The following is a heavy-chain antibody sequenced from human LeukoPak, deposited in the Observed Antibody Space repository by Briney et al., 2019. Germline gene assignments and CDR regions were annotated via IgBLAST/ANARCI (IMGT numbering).Heavy chain of an antibody. D-gene: IGHD6-13*01. CDR1: GYTFTGYY. CDR2: INPNSGGT. J-gene: IGHJ6*02. Sequence: GASMKVSCRASGYTFTGYYMHWVRQAPGQGLEWMGWINPNSGGTNYAQKFQGWVTMTRDTSISTAYMELSRLRSDDTAVYYCARDTGYSSSSRSGMDVWGQGTTVTVSS. V-gene: IGHV1-2*04. CDR3: ARDTGYSSSSRSGMDV.